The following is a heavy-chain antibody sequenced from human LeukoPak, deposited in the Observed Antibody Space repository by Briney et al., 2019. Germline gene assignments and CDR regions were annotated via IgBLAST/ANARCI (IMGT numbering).Heavy chain of an antibody. J-gene: IGHJ4*02. CDR3: ARSNQADDY. CDR1: GFTFSSYW. Sequence: GGSLRLSCAASGFTFSSYWMHWVRQVPGKGLVWVARINPGGSSITYADSVKGRFTISRDNAKNALYLQMDSLRAEDTGVYYCARSNQADDYWGQGTLVTVSS. V-gene: IGHV3-74*01. CDR2: INPGGSSI. D-gene: IGHD1-14*01.